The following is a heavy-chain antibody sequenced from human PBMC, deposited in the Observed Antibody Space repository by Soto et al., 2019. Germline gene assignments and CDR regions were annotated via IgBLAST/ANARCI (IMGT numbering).Heavy chain of an antibody. V-gene: IGHV3-33*01. Sequence: PVGSVRLSCASSVFTFSGYGMQWVRHSPGKGLEWVALIWSDGSNKYYADSVKGRFTISRDNSKNTLYLQMNSLRAEDTAVYYCARGSGTHYTLFQYWGHATLVNVS. CDR3: ARGSGTHYTLFQY. J-gene: IGHJ4*01. CDR1: VFTFSGYG. D-gene: IGHD1-26*01. CDR2: IWSDGSNK.